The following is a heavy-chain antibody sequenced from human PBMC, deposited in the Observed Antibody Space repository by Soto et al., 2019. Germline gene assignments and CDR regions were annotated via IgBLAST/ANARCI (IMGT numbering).Heavy chain of an antibody. V-gene: IGHV3-21*01. D-gene: IGHD2-21*02. CDR3: ARDRATFCGGACGLVDL. CDR1: GCYCNYFG. CDR2: IRTSSSYI. J-gene: IGHJ6*02. Sequence: SIRFPYSPCGCYCNYFGKNRFRQPPGEGLECVSSIRTSSSYIYYPDSVKGRSTISRDNAKKSLYLEMSSLRVEDTAVYYCARDRATFCGGACGLVDLWGQGTSVHVSS.